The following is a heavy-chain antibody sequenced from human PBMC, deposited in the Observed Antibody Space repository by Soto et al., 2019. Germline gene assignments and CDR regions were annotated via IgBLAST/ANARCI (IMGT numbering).Heavy chain of an antibody. CDR2: IIPISGTA. CDR3: ARSQGSSTSLEIYDYYYYGMDV. J-gene: IGHJ6*02. D-gene: IGHD2-2*01. V-gene: IGHV1-69*01. CDR1: GGTFSNYA. Sequence: QVQLVQSGAEVKKPGSSVKVSCKASGGTFSNYAISWVRQAPGQGLEWMGGIIPISGTANYAQKFQGRVTITAGEYTITAYMELSSLRSEDTAVYYCARSQGSSTSLEIYDYYYYGMDVWGQGTTVTVSS.